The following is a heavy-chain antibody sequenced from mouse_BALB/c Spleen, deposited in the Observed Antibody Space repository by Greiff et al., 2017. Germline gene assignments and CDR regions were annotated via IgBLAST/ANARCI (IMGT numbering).Heavy chain of an antibody. Sequence: EVKLIESGGGLVQPGGSLKLSCAASGFTFSSYTMSWVRQTPEKRLEWVAYISNGGGSTYYPDTVKGRFTISRDNAKNTLYLHMSSLKSEDTAMYYCARHYYAYKAPSWFAYWGQGTLVTVSA. CDR2: ISNGGGST. D-gene: IGHD1-1*01. V-gene: IGHV5-12-2*01. CDR3: ARHYYAYKAPSWFAY. CDR1: GFTFSSYT. J-gene: IGHJ3*01.